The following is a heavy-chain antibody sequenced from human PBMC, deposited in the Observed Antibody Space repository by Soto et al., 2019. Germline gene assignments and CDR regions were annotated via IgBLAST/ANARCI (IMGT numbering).Heavy chain of an antibody. CDR3: AKDLYSYNYYEAFDI. CDR2: LSGGIGST. V-gene: IGHV3-23*01. D-gene: IGHD5-18*01. J-gene: IGHJ3*02. Sequence: EVPLLESGGGLVQPGGSLRLSCAASGFTFSSYAVSWLRQAPWKGLEWVSTLSGGIGSTFYEDSVKGLFTNSRDNSKNTLYLQMNSLRAEDTAVYYCAKDLYSYNYYEAFDIWGQGTMVIVSS. CDR1: GFTFSSYA.